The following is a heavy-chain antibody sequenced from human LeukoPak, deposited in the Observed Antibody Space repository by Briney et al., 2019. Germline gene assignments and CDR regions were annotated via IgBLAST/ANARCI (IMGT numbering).Heavy chain of an antibody. V-gene: IGHV3-43*01. CDR3: AKLGSSGWFLSYYMDV. CDR1: GFIFDDYL. D-gene: IGHD6-19*01. J-gene: IGHJ6*03. CDR2: ISWDGGVT. Sequence: GGSLRLSCAASGFIFDDYLIHWVRQRPGKGLEWVSLISWDGGVTYHADSVKGRFTISRDNSKNTLYLQMNSLRAEDTAVYYCAKLGSSGWFLSYYMDVWGKGTTVTVSS.